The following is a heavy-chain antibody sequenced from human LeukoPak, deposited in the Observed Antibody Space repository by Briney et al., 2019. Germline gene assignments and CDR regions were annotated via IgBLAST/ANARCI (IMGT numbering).Heavy chain of an antibody. CDR1: GGSFSGYY. D-gene: IGHD3-22*01. J-gene: IGHJ4*02. Sequence: PSETLSLTCAVYGGSFSGYYWSWIRQPPGKGLEWIGEINHSGSAKYNPSLKSRVTISVDTSKNQFSLKLSSVSAADTAVYYCARNSSGYSEGIDYWGQGTLATVSS. CDR3: ARNSSGYSEGIDY. V-gene: IGHV4-34*01. CDR2: INHSGSA.